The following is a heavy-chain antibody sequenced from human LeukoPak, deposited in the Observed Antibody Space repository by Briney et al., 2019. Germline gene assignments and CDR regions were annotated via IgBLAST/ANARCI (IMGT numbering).Heavy chain of an antibody. J-gene: IGHJ4*02. V-gene: IGHV4-59*01. CDR3: ARGGYSYGYLYYFDY. CDR2: IYYSGST. CDR1: GGSISSYY. D-gene: IGHD5-18*01. Sequence: SETLSLTCTVSGGSISSYYWSWIRQPPGKGLEWIGYIYYSGSTNYNPSLKSRVTISVDTSKNQFSLKLSPVTAADTAVYYCARGGYSYGYLYYFDYWGQGTLVTVSS.